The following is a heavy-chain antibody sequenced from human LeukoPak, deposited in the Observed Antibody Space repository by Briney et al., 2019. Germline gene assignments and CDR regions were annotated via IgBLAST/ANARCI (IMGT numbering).Heavy chain of an antibody. CDR2: IWYDGSNK. Sequence: PGRSLRLSCAASGFTFSSYGMHWVRQAPGKGLEWVAVIWYDGSNKYYADSVKGRFTISRDNSKNTPYLQMNSLRAEDTAVYYCARARDGSGSYEDYWGQGTLVTVSS. D-gene: IGHD3-10*01. V-gene: IGHV3-33*01. CDR1: GFTFSSYG. CDR3: ARARDGSGSYEDY. J-gene: IGHJ4*02.